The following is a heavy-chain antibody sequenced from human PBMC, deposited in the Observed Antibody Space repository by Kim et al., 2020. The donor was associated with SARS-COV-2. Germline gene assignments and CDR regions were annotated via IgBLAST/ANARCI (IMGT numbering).Heavy chain of an antibody. V-gene: IGHV4-61*02. D-gene: IGHD6-13*01. J-gene: IGHJ6*02. CDR1: GGSISSGSYY. CDR3: ARGSRRSSSPYYSYYGMGV. CDR2: IYTSGST. Sequence: SETLSLTCTVSGGSISSGSYYWSWIRQPAGKGLEWIGRIYTSGSTNYNPSLKSRVTISVDTSKNQFSLKLSPVTAADTAVYYCARGSRRSSSPYYSYYGMGVWGQGTTVTVSS.